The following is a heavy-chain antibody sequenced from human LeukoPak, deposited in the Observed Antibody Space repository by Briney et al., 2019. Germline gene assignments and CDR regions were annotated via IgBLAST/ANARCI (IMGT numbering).Heavy chain of an antibody. V-gene: IGHV4-39*07. D-gene: IGHD5-12*01. CDR1: GGSISSSSYY. CDR2: IYYSGST. J-gene: IGHJ4*02. Sequence: PSETLSLTCTVSGGSISSSSYYWGWIRQPPGKGLEWIGSIYYSGSTYYNPSLKSRVTISVDTSKNQFSLQLSSVTAADTAVYYCASLLGPRNRDIVATDYWGQGTLVTVSS. CDR3: ASLLGPRNRDIVATDY.